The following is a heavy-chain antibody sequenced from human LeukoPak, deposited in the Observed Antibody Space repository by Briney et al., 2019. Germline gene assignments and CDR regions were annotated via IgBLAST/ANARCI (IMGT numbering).Heavy chain of an antibody. CDR3: ARDQYDTWSRRGNFDS. V-gene: IGHV3-7*03. D-gene: IGHD3-3*01. CDR1: GFTFGKYW. Sequence: HPGGSLRLSCVASGFTFGKYWMSWVRQAPGKGLEWVANIKLDGSEKNYVDSVKGRFTIYRDNTKNSLYLQMNSLRVEDTAVFYCARDQYDTWSRRGNFDSWGQGTLVIVSS. CDR2: IKLDGSEK. J-gene: IGHJ4*02.